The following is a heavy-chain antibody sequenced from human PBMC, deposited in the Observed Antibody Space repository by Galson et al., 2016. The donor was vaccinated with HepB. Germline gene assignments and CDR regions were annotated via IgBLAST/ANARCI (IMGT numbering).Heavy chain of an antibody. CDR2: ISYDGSSQ. D-gene: IGHD3-16*01. J-gene: IGHJ4*02. Sequence: SLRLSCAVSGFTFSSAAFHWVRQAPGKGLEWVAVISYDGSSQYYADSVKGRFTISRDNSKSTLYLQMSSLTAEDTAVFYCVKEGGTPVFWWGQGTLVTVSS. CDR3: VKEGGTPVFW. CDR1: GFTFSSAA. V-gene: IGHV3-30*14.